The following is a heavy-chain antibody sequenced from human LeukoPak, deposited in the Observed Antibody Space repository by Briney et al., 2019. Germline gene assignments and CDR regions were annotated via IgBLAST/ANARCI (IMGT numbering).Heavy chain of an antibody. CDR2: INHSGST. J-gene: IGHJ5*02. V-gene: IGHV4-34*01. Sequence: SETLSLTCAVYGGSFSGYYWSWIRQPPGKGLEWIGEINHSGSTNYNPSLKSRVTISVDTSKNQFSLKLSSVTAADTAVYYCARGRLHYDFWSGYYTPNWFDPWGQGTLVTVSS. CDR1: GGSFSGYY. D-gene: IGHD3-3*01. CDR3: ARGRLHYDFWSGYYTPNWFDP.